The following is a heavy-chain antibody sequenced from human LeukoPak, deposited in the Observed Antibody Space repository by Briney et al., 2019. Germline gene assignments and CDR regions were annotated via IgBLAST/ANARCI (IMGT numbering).Heavy chain of an antibody. CDR2: IKPKTDDETT. J-gene: IGHJ4*02. V-gene: IGHV3-15*01. CDR1: GFLFNKAW. D-gene: IGHD3-16*01. Sequence: GSLKLSCAASGFLFNKAWMAWVRQAPGKGLEWVGHIKPKTDDETTDYAGPVKGKFTISRDDSSDTLYLQMNSLNTEDTGTYFCTSSLKLVWGELLGYWGQGTLVTVSS. CDR3: TSSLKLVWGELLGY.